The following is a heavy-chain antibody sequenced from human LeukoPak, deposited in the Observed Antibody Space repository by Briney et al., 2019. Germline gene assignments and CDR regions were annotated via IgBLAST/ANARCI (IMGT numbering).Heavy chain of an antibody. V-gene: IGHV4-39*01. J-gene: IGHJ4*02. CDR1: GGSISSSSYY. D-gene: IGHD4-11*01. Sequence: SETLSLTCTVSGGSISSSSYYWGWIRQPPGTGLEWIGSIYYSGSTYYNPSLKSRVTISVDTSKNQFSLKLSSVTAADTAVYYCAAYRFDYSNHFDYWGQGTLVTVSS. CDR2: IYYSGST. CDR3: AAYRFDYSNHFDY.